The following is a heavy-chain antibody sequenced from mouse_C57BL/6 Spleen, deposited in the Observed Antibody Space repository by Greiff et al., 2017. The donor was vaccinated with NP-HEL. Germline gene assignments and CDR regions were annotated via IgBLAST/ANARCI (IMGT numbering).Heavy chain of an antibody. J-gene: IGHJ4*01. D-gene: IGHD2-1*01. Sequence: EVHLVESEGGLVQPGSSMKLSCTASGFTFSDYYMAWVRQVPEKGLEWVANINYDGSSSYYLDSLNSRFIISRDNAKNILYLQMSSLKSEDTATYYCARAVYYDYDAMDYWGQGTSVTVSS. V-gene: IGHV5-16*01. CDR2: INYDGSSS. CDR1: GFTFSDYY. CDR3: ARAVYYDYDAMDY.